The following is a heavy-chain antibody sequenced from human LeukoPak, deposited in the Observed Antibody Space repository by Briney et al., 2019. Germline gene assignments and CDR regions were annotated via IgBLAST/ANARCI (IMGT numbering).Heavy chain of an antibody. CDR3: ARYSSSSGGASYYLDY. D-gene: IGHD6-6*01. CDR2: ISGDGSVT. CDR1: GFTLRNYW. V-gene: IGHV3-74*01. J-gene: IGHJ4*02. Sequence: AGGSLRLSCTASGFTLRNYWMHWVRQVPGKRLVWVSRISGDGSVTNYADSVQGRFTISRDNAKNILYLQINSLRSEDTAVYYCARYSSSSGGASYYLDYWGQGTLVTVSS.